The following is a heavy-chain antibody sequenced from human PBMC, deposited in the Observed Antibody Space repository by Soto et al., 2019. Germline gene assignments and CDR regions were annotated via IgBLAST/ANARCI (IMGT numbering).Heavy chain of an antibody. CDR1: GGTFSSYT. Sequence: ASVKVSCKASGGTFSSYTISWVRQAPGQGLEWMGRIIPILGIANYAQKFQGRVTITADKSTSTAYMELSSLRSEDTAVYYCARTTRKDRYGDYVLDYWGQGTLVTVSS. D-gene: IGHD4-17*01. J-gene: IGHJ4*02. CDR3: ARTTRKDRYGDYVLDY. V-gene: IGHV1-69*02. CDR2: IIPILGIA.